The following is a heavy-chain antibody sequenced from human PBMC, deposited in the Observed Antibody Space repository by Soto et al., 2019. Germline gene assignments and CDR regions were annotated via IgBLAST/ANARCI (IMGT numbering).Heavy chain of an antibody. Sequence: PSETLSLTCTVSGGSISSYYWSWIRQPPGKGLEWIGYIYYSGSTNYNPSLKSRVTISVDTSKNQFSLKLSSVTAADTAVYYCARFNSGYDFSEYYFDYWGQGTLVTVSS. CDR1: GGSISSYY. J-gene: IGHJ4*02. D-gene: IGHD5-12*01. CDR3: ARFNSGYDFSEYYFDY. V-gene: IGHV4-59*01. CDR2: IYYSGST.